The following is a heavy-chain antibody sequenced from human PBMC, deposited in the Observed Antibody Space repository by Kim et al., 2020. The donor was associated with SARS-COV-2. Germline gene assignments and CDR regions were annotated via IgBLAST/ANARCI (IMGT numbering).Heavy chain of an antibody. CDR3: ARVGRIAVAGTRAFDI. D-gene: IGHD6-19*01. J-gene: IGHJ3*02. Sequence: KLQGRVTMTTDTSTSTAYMELRSLRSDDTAVYYCARVGRIAVAGTRAFDIWGQGTMVTVSS. V-gene: IGHV1-18*01.